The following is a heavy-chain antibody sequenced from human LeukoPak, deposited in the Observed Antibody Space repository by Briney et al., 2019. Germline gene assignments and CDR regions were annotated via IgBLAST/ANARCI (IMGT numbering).Heavy chain of an antibody. CDR2: IYPGDSDT. CDR3: ARGPDGVTGYHYYYMDV. V-gene: IGHV5-51*01. CDR1: GHSFTSYW. J-gene: IGHJ6*03. D-gene: IGHD2-21*02. Sequence: GESLKISCKGSGHSFTSYWIGWVRQMPGKGLEWMGIIYPGDSDTRYSPSFQGQVTISADKSISTAYLQWSSLKASDTAMYYCARGPDGVTGYHYYYMDVWGKGTTVTVSS.